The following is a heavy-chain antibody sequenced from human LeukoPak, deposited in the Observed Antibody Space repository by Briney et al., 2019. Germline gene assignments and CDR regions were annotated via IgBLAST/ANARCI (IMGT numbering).Heavy chain of an antibody. CDR1: GFTFSIFW. CDR3: ARDSGVRDFDC. CDR2: IRQDGSER. J-gene: IGHJ4*02. D-gene: IGHD3-3*01. Sequence: LPGGSLRLSCTGPGFTFSIFWMSWVRQAPGKGLEWVANIRQDGSERYYMDSVKGRFTISRDNAKNSLYLQMNSLRAEDTAVYYCARDSGVRDFDCWGQGSLVTVSS. V-gene: IGHV3-7*04.